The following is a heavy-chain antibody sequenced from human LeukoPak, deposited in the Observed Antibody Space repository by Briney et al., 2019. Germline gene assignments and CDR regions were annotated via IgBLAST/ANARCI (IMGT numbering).Heavy chain of an antibody. CDR1: GGTFGSYA. D-gene: IGHD2-2*01. Sequence: SVKVSCKASGGTFGSYAISWVRQAPGQGLEWMGGIIPIFGTANYAQKFQGRVTITADESMSTAYMELSSLRSEDTAVYYCARASHIVVVPAATHYYYGMDVWGKGTTVTVSS. CDR2: IIPIFGTA. J-gene: IGHJ6*04. V-gene: IGHV1-69*13. CDR3: ARASHIVVVPAATHYYYGMDV.